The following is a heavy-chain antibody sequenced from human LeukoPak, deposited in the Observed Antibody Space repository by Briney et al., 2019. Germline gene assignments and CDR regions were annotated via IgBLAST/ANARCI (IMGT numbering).Heavy chain of an antibody. CDR2: ISSSSSYI. V-gene: IGHV3-21*01. CDR1: GFTFSSYS. J-gene: IGHJ5*02. Sequence: GGSLRLSCAASGFTFSSYSMNWVRQAPGKGLEWVSSISSSSSYIYCADSVKGRFTISRDNTKNSLYLQMNSLRAEDTAVYYCARGRDWFDPWGQGTLVTVSS. CDR3: ARGRDWFDP.